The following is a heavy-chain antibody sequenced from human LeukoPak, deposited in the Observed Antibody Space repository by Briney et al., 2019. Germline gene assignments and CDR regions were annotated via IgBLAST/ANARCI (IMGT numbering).Heavy chain of an antibody. CDR1: GFTFSSYG. Sequence: GGSLRLSCAASGFTFSSYGMNWVRQAPGKGLEWVSYISSSGSTIYYADSVKGRFTISRDNSKNTLYLQMNSLRAEDTAVYYCARDGRGSERYFDYWGQGTLVTVSS. CDR3: ARDGRGSERYFDY. J-gene: IGHJ4*02. CDR2: ISSSGSTI. V-gene: IGHV3-48*01. D-gene: IGHD1-26*01.